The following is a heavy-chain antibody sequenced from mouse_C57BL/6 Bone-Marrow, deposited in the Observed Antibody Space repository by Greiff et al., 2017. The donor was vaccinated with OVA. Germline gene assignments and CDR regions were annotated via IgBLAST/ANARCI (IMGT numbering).Heavy chain of an antibody. V-gene: IGHV5-6*01. D-gene: IGHD2-1*01. J-gene: IGHJ3*01. CDR3: ARHLSYYGNPWFAY. Sequence: EVNLVESGGDLVKPGGSLKLSCAASGFTFSSYGMSWVRQTPDKRLEWVATISSGGSYTYYPDSVKGRFTISRDNAKNTLYLQMSSLKSEDTAMYYCARHLSYYGNPWFAYWGQGTLVTVSA. CDR2: ISSGGSYT. CDR1: GFTFSSYG.